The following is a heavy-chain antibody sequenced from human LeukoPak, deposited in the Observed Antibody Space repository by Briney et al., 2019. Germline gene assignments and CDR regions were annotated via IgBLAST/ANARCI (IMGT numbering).Heavy chain of an antibody. CDR2: ISGSGGNT. Sequence: HPGGSLRLSCAASGFIFPNYVMSWVRQAPGKGLEWVSAISGSGGNTYYADSVKGRFTISRDNSKNTLYLQMNSLRAEDAAVYYCAKTPKPGIADPWGQGTLVTVSS. CDR3: AKTPKPGIADP. CDR1: GFIFPNYV. D-gene: IGHD6-13*01. V-gene: IGHV3-23*01. J-gene: IGHJ5*02.